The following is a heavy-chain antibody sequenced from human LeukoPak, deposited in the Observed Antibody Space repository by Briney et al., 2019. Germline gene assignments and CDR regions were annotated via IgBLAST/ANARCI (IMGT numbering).Heavy chain of an antibody. CDR1: GFTFRSYA. CDR3: ARDPNYYGSGSYNAFDI. V-gene: IGHV3-30-3*01. Sequence: GGSLRLSCAASGFTFRSYAMPWVRQAPGKGLEWVAVISYDGSNKYYADSVKGRFTISRDNSKNTLYLQMNSLRAEDTAVYYCARDPNYYGSGSYNAFDIWGQGTMVTVSS. CDR2: ISYDGSNK. J-gene: IGHJ3*02. D-gene: IGHD3-10*01.